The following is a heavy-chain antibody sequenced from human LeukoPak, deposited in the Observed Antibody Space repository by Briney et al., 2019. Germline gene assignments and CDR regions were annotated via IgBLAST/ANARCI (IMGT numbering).Heavy chain of an antibody. J-gene: IGHJ4*02. CDR1: GFTFDDYA. V-gene: IGHV3-9*01. CDR2: ISWNSGSI. Sequence: SGGSLRLSCAASGFTFDDYAMHWVRQAPGKGLEWVSGISWNSGSIGYADSVRGRFTISRDNAKNSLYLQMNSLRAEDTALYYCAKGDSSSWYEGYYYFDYWGQGTPVTVSS. D-gene: IGHD6-13*01. CDR3: AKGDSSSWYEGYYYFDY.